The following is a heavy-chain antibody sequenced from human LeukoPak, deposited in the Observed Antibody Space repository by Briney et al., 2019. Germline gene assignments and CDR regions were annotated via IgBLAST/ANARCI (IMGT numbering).Heavy chain of an antibody. CDR2: IHPSTGNP. Sequence: GASVTVSCKASGYTFTSYAMNWVRQAPGQGLEWMGWIHPSTGNPTYAQGFTGRFVFSLDTSVSTTYLQISSLKAEDTAVYYCARAYQRLGDLSLPDYWGQGTLVTVSS. J-gene: IGHJ4*02. CDR3: ARAYQRLGDLSLPDY. CDR1: GYTFTSYA. V-gene: IGHV7-4-1*02. D-gene: IGHD3-16*02.